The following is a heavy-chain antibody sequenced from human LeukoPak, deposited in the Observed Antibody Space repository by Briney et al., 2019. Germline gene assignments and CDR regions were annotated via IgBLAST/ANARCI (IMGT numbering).Heavy chain of an antibody. CDR1: GFTVSSNY. CDR3: ARGGGSYYFDY. D-gene: IGHD3-10*01. CDR2: IYSGGST. V-gene: IGHV3-53*01. Sequence: TGGSLRLSCAASGFTVSSNYMSWVRQAPGEGLEWVSVIYSGGSTYYADSVKGRFTISRDNSKNTLYLQMNSLRAEDTAVYYCARGGGSYYFDYWGQGTLVTVSS. J-gene: IGHJ4*02.